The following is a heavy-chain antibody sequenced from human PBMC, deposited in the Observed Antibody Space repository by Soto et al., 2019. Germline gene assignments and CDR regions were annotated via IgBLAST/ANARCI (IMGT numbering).Heavy chain of an antibody. Sequence: PGGSLRLSCAASGFTFSTYWMDWVRQTPGKGLEWVANINQDGSGKNYVDSVKGRFTISRDNAKNSLYLQMSSLTAEDSALYYCSRSLNAWGQGTLVTVSS. CDR1: GFTFSTYW. CDR3: SRSLNA. D-gene: IGHD2-8*01. V-gene: IGHV3-7*01. CDR2: INQDGSGK. J-gene: IGHJ5*02.